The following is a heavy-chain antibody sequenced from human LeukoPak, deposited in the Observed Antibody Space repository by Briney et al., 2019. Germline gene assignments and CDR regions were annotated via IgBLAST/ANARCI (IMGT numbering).Heavy chain of an antibody. Sequence: GGSLRLSCAASGFTFSTYLMHWVRQAPGKGLEYVSAISSSGGSTYYVNSVKGRFTISRDNSKNTLYLQMGSLRAEDMAVYYCARRGIYSAEYFQHWGQGTLVTVSS. V-gene: IGHV3-64*01. J-gene: IGHJ1*01. D-gene: IGHD1-26*01. CDR1: GFTFSTYL. CDR2: ISSSGGST. CDR3: ARRGIYSAEYFQH.